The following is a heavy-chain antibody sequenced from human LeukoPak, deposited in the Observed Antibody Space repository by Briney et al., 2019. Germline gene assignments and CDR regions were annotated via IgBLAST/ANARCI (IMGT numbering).Heavy chain of an antibody. Sequence: PGGSLRLSCAASGFTFSSYGMSWVRQAPGKGLEWVSAISGSGGSTHYADSVKGRFTISRDNSKNTLYLQMNSLRAEDTAVYYCARDSARRDGYNFDYWGQGTLVTVSS. J-gene: IGHJ4*02. D-gene: IGHD5-24*01. CDR2: ISGSGGST. CDR3: ARDSARRDGYNFDY. CDR1: GFTFSSYG. V-gene: IGHV3-23*01.